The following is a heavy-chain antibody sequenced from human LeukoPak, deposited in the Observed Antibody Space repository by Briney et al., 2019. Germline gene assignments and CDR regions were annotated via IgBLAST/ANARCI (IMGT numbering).Heavy chain of an antibody. CDR3: ARDRHFIVVVPAAKNYGMDV. D-gene: IGHD2-2*01. Sequence: SETLSLTCTVSGGSISSYYWSWIRQSPGKGLEWIGYIYYSGSTYDNPSLRSRVTISLDTSKNQFSLKLSSVTAADTAVYYCARDRHFIVVVPAAKNYGMDVWGQGTTVTVSS. J-gene: IGHJ6*02. CDR1: GGSISSYY. V-gene: IGHV4-59*01. CDR2: IYYSGST.